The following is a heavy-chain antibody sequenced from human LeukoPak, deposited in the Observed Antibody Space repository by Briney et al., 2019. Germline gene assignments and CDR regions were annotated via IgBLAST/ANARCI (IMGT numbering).Heavy chain of an antibody. Sequence: SETLSLTCTVSGGSISSSGYSWGWIRQPPGQGLEWIGSFSYSGDTYYNPSLKSRVTISVDTSKNQFSLKLSSLTAADTAVYYCARRFTVFGVWGQGALVTVSS. CDR1: GGSISSSGYS. CDR3: ARRFTVFGV. J-gene: IGHJ4*02. CDR2: FSYSGDT. V-gene: IGHV4-39*01. D-gene: IGHD3-3*01.